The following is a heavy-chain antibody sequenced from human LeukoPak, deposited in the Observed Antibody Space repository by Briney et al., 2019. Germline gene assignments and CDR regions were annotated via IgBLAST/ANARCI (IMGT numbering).Heavy chain of an antibody. CDR2: ISRSGSTM. V-gene: IGHV3-11*04. CDR1: GFTFSDYY. Sequence: GGSLRLSCAASGFTFSDYYMSWIRQAPGKGLEWVSYISRSGSTMSYADSVKGRFTISRHNAKNSLYLQMNSLRAEDTAVYYCARDPDDGSGYPHPYFDYWGQGTLVTVSS. D-gene: IGHD3-22*01. J-gene: IGHJ4*02. CDR3: ARDPDDGSGYPHPYFDY.